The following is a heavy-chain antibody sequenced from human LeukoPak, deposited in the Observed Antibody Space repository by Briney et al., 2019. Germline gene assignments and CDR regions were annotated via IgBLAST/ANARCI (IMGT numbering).Heavy chain of an antibody. CDR2: IKSKTDGGAT. CDR1: GFTFRNAS. V-gene: IGHV3-15*01. CDR3: AHRDTSMVRVDY. J-gene: IGHJ4*02. D-gene: IGHD5-18*01. Sequence: PGGSLRLSCAASGFTFRNASMTWVRQAPGKGLEWIGRIKSKTDGGATHYAAPVKDRFTISRDDSKNTLYLQMNSLTTEDTAVYFCAHRDTSMVRVDYWGQGTLVTVSS.